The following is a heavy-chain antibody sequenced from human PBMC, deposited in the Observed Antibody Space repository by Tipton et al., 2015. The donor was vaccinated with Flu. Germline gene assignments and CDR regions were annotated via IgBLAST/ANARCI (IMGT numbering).Heavy chain of an antibody. CDR1: GDSMSSYY. D-gene: IGHD3-22*01. CDR3: ATGFYYDSENSFDI. V-gene: IGHV4-59*01. CDR2: IYDSGNT. Sequence: GLVKPSETLSLSCTVSGDSMSSYYWSWIRQPPGKGLEWIGYIYDSGNTNYNPSLKSRVTILGDTSRNQFSLKLRSVTAADTAIYYCATGFYYDSENSFDIWGQGTMVTVSS. J-gene: IGHJ3*02.